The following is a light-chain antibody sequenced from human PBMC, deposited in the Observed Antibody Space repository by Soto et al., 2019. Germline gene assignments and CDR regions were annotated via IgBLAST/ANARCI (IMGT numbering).Light chain of an antibody. V-gene: IGKV3-15*01. J-gene: IGKJ1*01. CDR1: QSVSSN. Sequence: EIIMTQSPATLSVSPGERASLSCRASQSVSSNLAWYQQKPGQAPRLLIYAASTRATGISTRFSGSGSGTEFTLTIGSLQSEDFAVYYCQQYSDWPPWTFGQGTKVDIK. CDR3: QQYSDWPPWT. CDR2: AAS.